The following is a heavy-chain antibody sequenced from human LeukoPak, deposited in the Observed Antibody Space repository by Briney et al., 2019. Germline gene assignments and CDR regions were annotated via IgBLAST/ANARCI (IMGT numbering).Heavy chain of an antibody. J-gene: IGHJ4*02. CDR1: GFIFTTYW. Sequence: PGGSLRLSCSASGFIFTTYWMHWVREAPGKGLVWVARINSDGSDTYYADSVKGRFTISRDNSKNTVYLQMNSLRAEDTAVHYCTRDLVGATSDFWGQGTLVIVSS. V-gene: IGHV3-74*01. D-gene: IGHD1-26*01. CDR2: INSDGSDT. CDR3: TRDLVGATSDF.